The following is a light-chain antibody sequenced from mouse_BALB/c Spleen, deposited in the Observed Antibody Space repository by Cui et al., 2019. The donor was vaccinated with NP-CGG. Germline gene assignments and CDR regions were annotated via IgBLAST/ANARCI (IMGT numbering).Light chain of an antibody. V-gene: IGLV1*01. J-gene: IGLJ1*01. CDR3: ALWYGNHWV. CDR1: TGAVTPSNY. CDR2: GIN. Sequence: QAVVTQESALTTSPGETVTLTCRSSTGAVTPSNYANWVQEKPDHLFTGLIGGINNRAPGVPARFSGSLIGDKAALTITGTQTEDEAIYSCALWYGNHWVFGGGTKLTVL.